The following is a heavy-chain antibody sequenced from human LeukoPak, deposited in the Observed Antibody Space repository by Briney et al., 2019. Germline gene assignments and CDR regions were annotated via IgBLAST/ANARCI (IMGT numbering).Heavy chain of an antibody. J-gene: IGHJ4*02. Sequence: GGSLRLSCAASGITFSRYWMTWVRQAPGKGLEWVANIKEDGSENSYVESVKGRFTISRDNAKNSLYLRLNSLRAEDTAVYFCARQRYSDYWGQGTLVTVSS. CDR1: GITFSRYW. CDR3: ARQRYSDY. CDR2: IKEDGSEN. D-gene: IGHD1-1*01. V-gene: IGHV3-7*01.